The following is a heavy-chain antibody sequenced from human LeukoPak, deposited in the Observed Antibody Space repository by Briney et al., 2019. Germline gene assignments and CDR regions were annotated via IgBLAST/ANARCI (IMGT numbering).Heavy chain of an antibody. CDR3: ARRVEGSSNGSFGLDG. Sequence: PSETLSPTCTVSVGPISSHYWSWIRQPPGKGLEGIGYFYYSGSTHYNPSLKSRVTTSVDTSNNQFTLNLSSATAEHTGLYYRARRVEGSSNGSFGLDGWGQGTTVTVYS. D-gene: IGHD3-22*01. CDR1: VGPISSHY. J-gene: IGHJ6*02. V-gene: IGHV4-59*08. CDR2: FYYSGST.